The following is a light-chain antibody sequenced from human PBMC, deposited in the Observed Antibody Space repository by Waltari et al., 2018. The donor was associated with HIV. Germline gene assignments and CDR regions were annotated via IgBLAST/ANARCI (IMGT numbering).Light chain of an antibody. CDR2: DGT. J-gene: IGLJ3*02. CDR1: SSDIGDYNY. V-gene: IGLV2-11*01. Sequence: QSALTQPRSVSGSPGQSVTISCTGTSSDIGDYNYVSWYQQHPGKAPKLMIYDGTKLPPGVPDRFSGSKSGNTASLTISGLQAEDEAAYYCCSFAGSYTLVFGGWTKLTVL. CDR3: CSFAGSYTLV.